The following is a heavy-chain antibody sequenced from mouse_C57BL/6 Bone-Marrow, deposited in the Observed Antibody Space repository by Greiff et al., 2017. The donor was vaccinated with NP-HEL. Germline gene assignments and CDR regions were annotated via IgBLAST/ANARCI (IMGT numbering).Heavy chain of an antibody. Sequence: VQLQQPGAELVRPGSSVKLSCKASGNPFPSYWLDWVKQSPGQGLEWIGTIYPSDSETHYNQKFKDKATLTVDKSSSTAYMQLSSLTSEDAAVYYCARSRGSSPDYWGQGTTLTVSS. V-gene: IGHV1-61*01. J-gene: IGHJ2*01. CDR2: IYPSDSET. CDR3: ARSRGSSPDY. D-gene: IGHD1-1*01. CDR1: GNPFPSYW.